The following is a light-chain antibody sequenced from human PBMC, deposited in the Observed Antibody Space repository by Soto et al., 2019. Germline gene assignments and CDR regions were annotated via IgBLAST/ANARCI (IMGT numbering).Light chain of an antibody. J-gene: IGKJ2*01. CDR3: QQYYNTPYT. V-gene: IGKV4-1*01. Sequence: DIVMTQSPDSLAVSLGERATINCKSSQSVLYNSNNKNYLVWYQQKPGQPPKLLISWASTRESGVPDRFSGSGSGTDFTLTISSLQAEDVAVYYGQQYYNTPYTFGQGTKLEIK. CDR2: WAS. CDR1: QSVLYNSNNKNY.